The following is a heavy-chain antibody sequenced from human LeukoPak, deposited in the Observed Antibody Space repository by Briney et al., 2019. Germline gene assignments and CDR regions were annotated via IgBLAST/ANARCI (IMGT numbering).Heavy chain of an antibody. D-gene: IGHD2-21*01. V-gene: IGHV3-21*01. J-gene: IGHJ3*02. CDR1: GFTFSSYS. CDR2: ISSSSSYI. CDR3: ARDLKHPDAFDI. Sequence: PGGSLRLSCAASGFTFSSYSMNWVRQAPGKGLEWVSSISSSSSYIYYADSVKGRFTISRDNAKNSLYLQMNSLRAEDTAVYYCARDLKHPDAFDISGQGTMVTVSS.